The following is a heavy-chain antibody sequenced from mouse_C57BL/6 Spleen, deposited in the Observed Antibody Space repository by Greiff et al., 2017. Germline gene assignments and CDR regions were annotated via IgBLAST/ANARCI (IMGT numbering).Heavy chain of an antibody. CDR2: LYPGDGDT. CDR1: GYAFSSSW. D-gene: IGHD1-1*01. Sequence: QVQLQQSGPELVKPGASVKISCKASGYAFSSSWMNWVKQRPGKGLEWIGRLYPGDGDTNYNGKFKGKATLTADKASSTAYMQLSSLTSEDSAVYVCARDYGGDWYFDVWGTGTTVTVSS. CDR3: ARDYGGDWYFDV. V-gene: IGHV1-82*01. J-gene: IGHJ1*03.